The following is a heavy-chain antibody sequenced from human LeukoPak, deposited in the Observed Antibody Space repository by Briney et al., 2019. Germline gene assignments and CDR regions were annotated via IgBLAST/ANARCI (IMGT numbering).Heavy chain of an antibody. J-gene: IGHJ4*02. CDR3: ASLATVAGSDY. Sequence: PSETLSLTCTVSGGSISSYYWSWIRQPPGKGLEWIGYIYSSGSTNYNPSLKSRVTISVDTSKNQFSLKLSSVTAADTAVYYCASLATVAGSDYWGQGTLVTVSS. V-gene: IGHV4-59*08. CDR2: IYSSGST. D-gene: IGHD6-19*01. CDR1: GGSISSYY.